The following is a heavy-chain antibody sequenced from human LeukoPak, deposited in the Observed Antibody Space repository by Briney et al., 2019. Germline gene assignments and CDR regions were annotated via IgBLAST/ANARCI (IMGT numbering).Heavy chain of an antibody. D-gene: IGHD3-10*01. Sequence: SETVSLTCSVSGDSLSSYSWSWIRQPPGKGLEWIGYIFNSGSTTYNPSLESRVTISQDTSKKQYSLRLRSVTAADTAVYYCAGDYTSRSYRFDYWGQGTLVTVSS. J-gene: IGHJ4*02. CDR3: AGDYTSRSYRFDY. CDR1: GDSLSSYS. V-gene: IGHV4-59*01. CDR2: IFNSGST.